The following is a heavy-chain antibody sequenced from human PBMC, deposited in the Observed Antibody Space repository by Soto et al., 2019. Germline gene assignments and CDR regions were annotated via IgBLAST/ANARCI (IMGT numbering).Heavy chain of an antibody. D-gene: IGHD3-3*01. CDR1: GYTFTGYY. CDR2: INPNSGGT. Sequence: ASVKVSCKASGYTFTGYYMHWVRQAPGQGLEWMGWINPNSGGTNYAQKFQGWVTMTRDTSISTAYMELSRLRSDDTAVYYCARMANDFWSGYYPTPRHHYGMDVWGQGTTVTVSS. CDR3: ARMANDFWSGYYPTPRHHYGMDV. J-gene: IGHJ6*02. V-gene: IGHV1-2*04.